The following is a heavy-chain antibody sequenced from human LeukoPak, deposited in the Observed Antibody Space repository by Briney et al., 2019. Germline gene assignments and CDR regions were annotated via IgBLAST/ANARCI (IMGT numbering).Heavy chain of an antibody. CDR1: GFTFSSYW. Sequence: GGSLRLSCAASGFTFSSYWMSWVRQAPGKGLEWVANIKQDGSEKYYVDSVKGRFTISRDNAKNSLYLQMNSLRAEDTAVYYCARDGWIQLWSYADFRQFDYWGQGTLVTVSS. V-gene: IGHV3-7*03. CDR3: ARDGWIQLWSYADFRQFDY. CDR2: IKQDGSEK. J-gene: IGHJ4*02. D-gene: IGHD5-18*01.